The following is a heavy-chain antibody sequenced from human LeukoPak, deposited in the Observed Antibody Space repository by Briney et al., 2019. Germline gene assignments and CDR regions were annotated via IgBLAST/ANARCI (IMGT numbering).Heavy chain of an antibody. V-gene: IGHV3-7*03. D-gene: IGHD1-26*01. CDR3: VRDRGTYRPIDY. Sequence: PGGSLRLSCAASGFTFSRFWMSWVRQAPGKGLEWVANIKQDGSEKYSVDSVKGRFTISRDNAKNSLHLQMNSLRAEDTAIYYCVRDRGTYRPIDYWGQGTLVTVSS. CDR1: GFTFSRFW. CDR2: IKQDGSEK. J-gene: IGHJ4*02.